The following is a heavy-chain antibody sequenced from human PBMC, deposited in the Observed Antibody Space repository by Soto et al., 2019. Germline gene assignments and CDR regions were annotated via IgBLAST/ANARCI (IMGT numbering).Heavy chain of an antibody. V-gene: IGHV3-30-3*02. D-gene: IGHD6-19*01. CDR3: AKRRSGSGWSNFDF. CDR2: ISYDGSNK. CDR1: GFTFSSYA. Sequence: GGSLRLSCAASGFTFSSYAMHWVRQAPGKGLEWVAVISYDGSNKYYADSVKGRFTISRDNSKNTLYLQMNSLRAEDTALYYCAKRRSGSGWSNFDFWGQGTQVTVSS. J-gene: IGHJ4*02.